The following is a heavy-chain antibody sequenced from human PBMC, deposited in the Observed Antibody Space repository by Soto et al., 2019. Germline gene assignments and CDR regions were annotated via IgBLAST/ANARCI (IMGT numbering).Heavy chain of an antibody. CDR1: GGSISSSNW. Sequence: PSETLSLTCAVSGGSISSSNWWSWVRQPPGKGLEWIGEIYHSGSTNYNPSLKSRVTISVDKSKNQFSLKLSSVTAADTAVYYCASIPSAADIHYYYGMDVWGQGTTVTVSS. D-gene: IGHD6-13*01. J-gene: IGHJ6*02. CDR3: ASIPSAADIHYYYGMDV. V-gene: IGHV4-4*02. CDR2: IYHSGST.